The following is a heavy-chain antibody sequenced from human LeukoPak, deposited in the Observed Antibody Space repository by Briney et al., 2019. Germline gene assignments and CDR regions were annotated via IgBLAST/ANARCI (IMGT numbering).Heavy chain of an antibody. D-gene: IGHD6-19*01. J-gene: IGHJ6*03. Sequence: ISWNSGSIGYADSVKGRFTISRDNAKNSLYPQMNSLRAEDTALYYCARGSSGWYEDYYYMDVWGKGTTVTVSS. CDR2: ISWNSGSI. CDR3: ARGSSGWYEDYYYMDV. V-gene: IGHV3-9*01.